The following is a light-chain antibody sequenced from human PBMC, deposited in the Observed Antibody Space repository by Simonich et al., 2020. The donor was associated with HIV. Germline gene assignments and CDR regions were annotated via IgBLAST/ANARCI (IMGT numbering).Light chain of an antibody. CDR2: WAS. CDR3: QQYYSTPLT. V-gene: IGKV4-1*01. CDR1: QSVLYSSNNKNY. Sequence: DIVMTQSPDSLAVSLGERATINCKPTQSVLYSSNNKNYLAWYQQKPGQPPKLLIYWASPRESGVPDRFSSSGAGTDFTLTISSLQAEDVAVYYCQQYYSTPLTFGGGTKVEIK. J-gene: IGKJ4*01.